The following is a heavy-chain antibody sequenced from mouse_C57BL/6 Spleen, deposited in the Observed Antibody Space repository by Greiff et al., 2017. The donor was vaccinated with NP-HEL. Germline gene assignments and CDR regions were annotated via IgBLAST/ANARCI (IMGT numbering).Heavy chain of an antibody. J-gene: IGHJ3*01. V-gene: IGHV3-6*01. Sequence: EVQVVESGPGLVKPSQSLSLTCSVTGYSITSGYYWNWIRQFPGNKLEWMGYISYDGSNNYNPSLKNRISITRDTSKNQFFLKLNSVTTEDTATYYCARERDGYYEFAYWGQGTLVTVSA. CDR3: ARERDGYYEFAY. CDR1: GYSITSGYY. D-gene: IGHD2-3*01. CDR2: ISYDGSN.